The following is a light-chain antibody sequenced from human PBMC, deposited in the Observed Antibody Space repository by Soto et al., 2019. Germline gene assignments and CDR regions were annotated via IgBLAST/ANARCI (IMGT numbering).Light chain of an antibody. CDR2: GAS. CDR3: QQYGSSRWT. Sequence: EHVLTQSPGTMSLSPGERATLSRRASQSVSSNYVSWYQQKPGQAPRLLVYGASGRATGIPDRFSGSGSGTDFTLTISRLEPEDFAVYYCQQYGSSRWTFGQGTKVEIK. V-gene: IGKV3-20*01. J-gene: IGKJ1*01. CDR1: QSVSSNY.